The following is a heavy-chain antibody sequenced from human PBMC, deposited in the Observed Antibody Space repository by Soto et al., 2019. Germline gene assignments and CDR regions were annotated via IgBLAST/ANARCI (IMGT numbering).Heavy chain of an antibody. J-gene: IGHJ4*02. Sequence: QVQLQQWGAGLLKPSETLSLTCAVYGGSFSGYYWSWIRQPPGKGLEWIGEINHSGSTNYNPSLTSRGTISVDTSKNQFSLKLSSVTAADTAVYYCARSARSVVRGVIRTTAGYYFDYWGQGTLVTVSS. D-gene: IGHD3-10*01. CDR3: ARSARSVVRGVIRTTAGYYFDY. CDR2: INHSGST. V-gene: IGHV4-34*01. CDR1: GGSFSGYY.